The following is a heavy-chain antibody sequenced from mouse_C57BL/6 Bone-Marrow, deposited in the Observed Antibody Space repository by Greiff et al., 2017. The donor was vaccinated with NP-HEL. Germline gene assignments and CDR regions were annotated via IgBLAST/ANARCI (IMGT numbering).Heavy chain of an antibody. CDR2: IHPNSGST. CDR1: GYTFTSYW. D-gene: IGHD1-1*01. V-gene: IGHV1-64*01. CDR3: ARGVGYYGSRSDY. J-gene: IGHJ2*01. Sequence: QVQLQQPGAELVKPGASVKLSCKASGYTFTSYWMHWVKQRPGQGLEWIGMIHPNSGSTNYNEKFKSKATLTVDKSSSTAYMQLSSLTPEDSAVYYCARGVGYYGSRSDYSGQGTPLTVSS.